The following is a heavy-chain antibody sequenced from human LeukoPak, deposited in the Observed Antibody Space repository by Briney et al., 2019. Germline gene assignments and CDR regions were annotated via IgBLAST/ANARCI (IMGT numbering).Heavy chain of an antibody. CDR2: IYYSGST. CDR3: ARDPPIAGTVAGGLTVF. Sequence: PSETLSLTCTVSGGSISSGDYYWSWIRQPPGKGLEWIGYIYYSGSTYYNPSLKSRVTISVDTSKNQFSLRLSSVTAADTAVYYCARDPPIAGTVAGGLTVFWGQGTLVTVSS. V-gene: IGHV4-30-4*01. J-gene: IGHJ4*02. CDR1: GGSISSGDYY. D-gene: IGHD6-19*01.